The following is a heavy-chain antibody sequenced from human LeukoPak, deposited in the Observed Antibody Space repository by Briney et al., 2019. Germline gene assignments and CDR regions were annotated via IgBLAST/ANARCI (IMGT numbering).Heavy chain of an antibody. CDR3: AKGTYYMDV. CDR2: ISGSGGST. CDR1: GFTFSSYG. J-gene: IGHJ6*03. Sequence: GGTLRLSCAASGFTFSSYGMSWVRPAPGKGLEWGSAISGSGGSTYYADSVKGRFTISRDNSKNTLYLQMNSLRAEDTAVYYCAKGTYYMDVWGKGTTVTISS. V-gene: IGHV3-23*01.